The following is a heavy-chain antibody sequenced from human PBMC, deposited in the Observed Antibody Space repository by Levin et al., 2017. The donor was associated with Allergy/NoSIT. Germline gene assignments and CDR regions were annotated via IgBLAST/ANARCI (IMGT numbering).Heavy chain of an antibody. Sequence: GSLRLSCAVYGGSFSGYYWSWIRQPPGKGLEWIGEINHSGSTNYNPSLKSRVTISVDTSKNQFSLKLSSVTAADTAVYYCARYSSGWYKGYFQHWGQGTLVTVSS. CDR2: INHSGST. V-gene: IGHV4-34*01. CDR3: ARYSSGWYKGYFQH. D-gene: IGHD6-19*01. CDR1: GGSFSGYY. J-gene: IGHJ1*01.